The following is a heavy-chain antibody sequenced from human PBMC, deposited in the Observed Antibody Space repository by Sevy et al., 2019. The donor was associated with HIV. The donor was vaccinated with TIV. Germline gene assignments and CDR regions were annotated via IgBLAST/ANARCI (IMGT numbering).Heavy chain of an antibody. CDR3: ASPPDYGGNDDAFDI. CDR2: ISSSSSTI. D-gene: IGHD4-17*01. V-gene: IGHV3-48*02. CDR1: GLTFSSYS. J-gene: IGHJ3*02. Sequence: GGSLRLSCAASGLTFSSYSMNWVRQAPGKGLEWVSHISSSSSTIYYADSVKGRFTISRDNAKNSLYLQMNSLRDEDTAVYYCASPPDYGGNDDAFDIWGQGTMVTVSS.